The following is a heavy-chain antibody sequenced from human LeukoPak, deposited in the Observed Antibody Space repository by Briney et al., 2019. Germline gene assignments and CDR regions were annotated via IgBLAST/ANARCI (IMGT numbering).Heavy chain of an antibody. CDR2: ISAYNGNT. V-gene: IGHV1-18*01. CDR3: ARYSSSSGLGALDI. CDR1: GYTFTAYG. D-gene: IGHD6-6*01. J-gene: IGHJ3*02. Sequence: ASVKVSCKSSGYTFTAYGISWVRQAPGQGLEWTGWISAYNGNTNYAQKLQDRVTLTTDTSTSTAYMELSSLRSEDTAVYYCARYSSSSGLGALDIWGQGTMVTVSS.